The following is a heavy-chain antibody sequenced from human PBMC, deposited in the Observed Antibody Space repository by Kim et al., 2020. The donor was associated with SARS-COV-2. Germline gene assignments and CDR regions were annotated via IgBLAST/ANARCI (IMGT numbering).Heavy chain of an antibody. V-gene: IGHV3-53*01. CDR2: IYSGGST. D-gene: IGHD4-17*01. CDR1: GFTVSSNY. J-gene: IGHJ4*02. Sequence: GGSLRLSCAASGFTVSSNYMSWVRQAPGKGLEWVSVIYSGGSTYYADSVKGRFTISRDNSKNTLYLQMNSLRAEDTAVYYCARVGQDYGDYYFDYWGQGTLVTVSS. CDR3: ARVGQDYGDYYFDY.